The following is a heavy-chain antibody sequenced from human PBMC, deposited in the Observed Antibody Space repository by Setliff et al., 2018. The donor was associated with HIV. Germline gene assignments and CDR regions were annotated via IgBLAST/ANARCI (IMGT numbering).Heavy chain of an antibody. Sequence: SETLSLTCTVSGGSISSDYWSWIRQPPGKGLEWIGYVYHSGSTNYNPSLKSRVTISVDTSKNQFSLKLSSVTAADTAVYYCARGPRYGSGNYYYYYYYMDVWGKGTTVTVSS. CDR1: GGSISSDY. D-gene: IGHD3-10*01. V-gene: IGHV4-59*12. CDR2: VYHSGST. CDR3: ARGPRYGSGNYYYYYYYMDV. J-gene: IGHJ6*03.